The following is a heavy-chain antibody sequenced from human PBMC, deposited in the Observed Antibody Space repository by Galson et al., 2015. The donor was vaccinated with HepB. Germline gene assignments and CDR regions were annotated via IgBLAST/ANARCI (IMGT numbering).Heavy chain of an antibody. J-gene: IGHJ5*02. CDR1: GGTFSSYA. CDR3: ARDQGGATEDPNWFDP. Sequence: SVKVSCKASGGTFSSYAISWVRQAPGQGLEWMGGIIPIFGTANYAQKFQGRVTITADESTSTAYMELSSLRSEDTAVYYCARDQGGATEDPNWFDPWGQGTLVTVSS. CDR2: IIPIFGTA. V-gene: IGHV1-69*13. D-gene: IGHD3-16*01.